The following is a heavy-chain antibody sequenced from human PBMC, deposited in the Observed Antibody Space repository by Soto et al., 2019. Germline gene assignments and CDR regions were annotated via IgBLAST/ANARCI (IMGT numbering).Heavy chain of an antibody. CDR1: GDSVSSNSAA. CDR3: EASKTEPNTNEVFEI. D-gene: IGHD1-1*01. Sequence: SQTLSLTCAISGDSVSSNSAAWNWIRQSPSRGLEWLGRTYYRSKWYNDYAVSVKSRITINPDTSKNQFSLQLNSVTPEDTAVFYCEASKTEPNTNEVFEIWGKGTMVPVS. J-gene: IGHJ3*02. V-gene: IGHV6-1*01. CDR2: TYYRSKWYN.